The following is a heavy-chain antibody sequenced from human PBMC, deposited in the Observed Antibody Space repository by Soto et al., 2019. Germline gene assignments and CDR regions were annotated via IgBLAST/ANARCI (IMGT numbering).Heavy chain of an antibody. Sequence: EVQLVESGGGLVQPGGSLGLPFEASGLPFSSYWMNWARQAPGKGLVWVSRINSDGSSTSYADSVKGRFTISRDNAKNTLYLQMNSLRAEDTAVYYCASSQWLVPGYWGQGTLVTVSS. J-gene: IGHJ4*02. CDR3: ASSQWLVPGY. CDR2: INSDGSST. CDR1: GLPFSSYW. V-gene: IGHV3-74*01. D-gene: IGHD6-19*01.